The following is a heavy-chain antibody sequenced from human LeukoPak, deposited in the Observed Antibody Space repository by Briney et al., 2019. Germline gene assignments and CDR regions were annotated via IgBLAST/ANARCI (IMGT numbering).Heavy chain of an antibody. D-gene: IGHD4-23*01. J-gene: IGHJ2*01. CDR3: AIQPWGSGNNWYFDL. CDR2: ISPNSGGT. CDR1: GYTFTAYY. Sequence: GASVKASCKASGYTFTAYYIHWVRQAPGQGLEWMGWISPNSGGTDYAQKFQGRVTMTRDTSISTAYVELSSLTSDDTAVYYCAIQPWGSGNNWYFDLWGRGTLVTVSS. V-gene: IGHV1-2*02.